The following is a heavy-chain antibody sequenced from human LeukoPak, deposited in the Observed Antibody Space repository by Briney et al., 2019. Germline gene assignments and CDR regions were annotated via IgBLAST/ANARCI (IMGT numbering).Heavy chain of an antibody. CDR1: GFTFSSSA. D-gene: IGHD2-15*01. CDR2: ISNNGGYT. Sequence: GGSLRLSCAASGFTFSSSAMSWVRQAPGKGLEWVSAISNNGGYTYYADSVQGRFTISRDNSKSTLCLQMNSLKAEDTAVYYCTKQLGYCSDGSCYFPYWGQGTLVTVSS. CDR3: TKQLGYCSDGSCYFPY. V-gene: IGHV3-23*01. J-gene: IGHJ4*02.